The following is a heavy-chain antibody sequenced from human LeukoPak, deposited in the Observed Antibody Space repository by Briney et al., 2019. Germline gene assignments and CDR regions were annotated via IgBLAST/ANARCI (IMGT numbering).Heavy chain of an antibody. V-gene: IGHV4-59*01. J-gene: IGHJ4*02. CDR3: ARGLVAATHYFDY. CDR1: GGSISSYY. D-gene: IGHD2-15*01. Sequence: SETLSLTCTVSGGSISSYYWSWIRQPPGKGLEWIGYIYYSGSTNYNPSLKSQVTISVDTSKNQFSLKLSSVTAADTAVYYCARGLVAATHYFDYWGQGTLVTVSS. CDR2: IYYSGST.